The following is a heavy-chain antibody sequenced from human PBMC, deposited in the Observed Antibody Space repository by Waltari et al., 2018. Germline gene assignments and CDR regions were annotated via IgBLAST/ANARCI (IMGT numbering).Heavy chain of an antibody. J-gene: IGHJ3*02. D-gene: IGHD1-7*01. CDR2: IYYSGST. V-gene: IGHV4-59*01. CDR3: ARESSGELELHHDAFDI. CDR1: GGSISSYY. Sequence: QVQLQESGPGLVKPSETLSLTCTVSGGSISSYYWSWIRQPPGKGLEWIGYIYYSGSTHHTPSLRSRVTISVDTSKNQFSLKLSSVTAADTAVYYCARESSGELELHHDAFDIWGQGTMVTVSS.